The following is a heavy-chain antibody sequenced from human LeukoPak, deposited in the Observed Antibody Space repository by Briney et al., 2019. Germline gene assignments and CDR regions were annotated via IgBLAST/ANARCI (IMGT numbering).Heavy chain of an antibody. CDR1: GGTFSSYA. D-gene: IGHD3-22*01. CDR3: AREHYYDSSGYYSVPAIGDY. J-gene: IGHJ4*02. CDR2: IIPILGIA. Sequence: ASVKVSCKASGGTFSSYAISWVRQAPGQGLEWMGSIIPILGIANYAQKFQGRVTITADKSTSTAYMELSSLRSEDTAVYYCAREHYYDSSGYYSVPAIGDYWGQGTLVTVSS. V-gene: IGHV1-69*04.